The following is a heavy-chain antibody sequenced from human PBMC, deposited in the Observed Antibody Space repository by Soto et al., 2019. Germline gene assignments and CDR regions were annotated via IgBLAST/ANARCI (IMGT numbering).Heavy chain of an antibody. CDR1: GGSISEYY. V-gene: IGHV4-59*08. CDR3: ARRYGDNLDY. CDR2: MYNTGST. D-gene: IGHD2-21*02. J-gene: IGHJ4*02. Sequence: ETLSLTCTVSGGSISEYYWSWIRQPPGKGLEWIGYMYNTGSTVYNPSFKSRVTISVDTSKNQFSLKLSSVTAADTAVYYCARRYGDNLDYWXQGXLVXVSS.